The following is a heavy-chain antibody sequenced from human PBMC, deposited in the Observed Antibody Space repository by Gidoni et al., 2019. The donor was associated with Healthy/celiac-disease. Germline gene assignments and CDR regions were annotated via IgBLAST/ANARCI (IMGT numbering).Heavy chain of an antibody. V-gene: IGHV4-39*07. CDR2: IYYSGST. J-gene: IGHJ4*02. D-gene: IGHD5-12*01. CDR3: ARRLRDYFDY. Sequence: QLQLQESGPGLVKPSETLSLTCTVSGGPISSSSYYWGWIRQPPGKGLEWIGSIYYSGSTYYNPSLKSRVTISVDTSKNQFSLKLSSVTAADTAVYYCARRLRDYFDYWGQGTLVTVSS. CDR1: GGPISSSSYY.